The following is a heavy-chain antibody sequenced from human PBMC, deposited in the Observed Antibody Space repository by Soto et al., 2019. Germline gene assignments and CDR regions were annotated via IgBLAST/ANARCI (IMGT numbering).Heavy chain of an antibody. CDR3: ARGGKVLTRQGDEDDYLYCFDV. Sequence: ASVKVSCKASGYTFTSYAMHWVRQAPGQRLEWMGWINAGNGNTRYSQKFQGRVTITRDTSATTAYMEVTSLRFEDMAVYYCARGGKVLTRQGDEDDYLYCFDVWGKGALVTVSS. V-gene: IGHV1-3*01. D-gene: IGHD3-9*01. J-gene: IGHJ4*02. CDR1: GYTFTSYA. CDR2: INAGNGNT.